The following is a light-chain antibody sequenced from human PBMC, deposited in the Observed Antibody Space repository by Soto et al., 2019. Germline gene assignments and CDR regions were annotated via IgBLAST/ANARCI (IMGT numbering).Light chain of an antibody. CDR2: GAS. J-gene: IGKJ5*01. CDR1: QSVSSR. Sequence: EIVMTQSPATLSVSPGERATLSCRASQSVSSRLAWYHQKPGQSPRLLIYGASSRATGIPDRFSGSGSGTDFTLTISRLEPEDFAVYYCQQYGSSPMTFGQGTRLEIK. CDR3: QQYGSSPMT. V-gene: IGKV3-20*01.